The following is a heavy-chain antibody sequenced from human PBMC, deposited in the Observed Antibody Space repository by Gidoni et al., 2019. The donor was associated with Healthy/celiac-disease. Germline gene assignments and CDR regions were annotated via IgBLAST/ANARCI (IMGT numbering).Heavy chain of an antibody. V-gene: IGHV3-53*01. CDR3: ARDLGYYYGMDV. Sequence: EVRLVESGGGLIEPGGSLRLSCAASGFTSSSNYMSWVRQAPGKGLEWVSVIYSGGSTYYADSVKCRFTISRDNSKNTLYLQMNSLRAEDTAVYYCARDLGYYYGMDVWGQGTTVTVSS. CDR2: IYSGGST. J-gene: IGHJ6*02. CDR1: GFTSSSNY.